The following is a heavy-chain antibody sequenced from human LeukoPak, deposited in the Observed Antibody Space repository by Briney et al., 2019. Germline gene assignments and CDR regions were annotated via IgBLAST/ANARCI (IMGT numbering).Heavy chain of an antibody. V-gene: IGHV3-23*01. J-gene: IGHJ6*03. D-gene: IGHD3-10*01. CDR1: GFTFSSYA. CDR2: ISGSGGST. Sequence: TGGSLRLSCAASGFTFSSYAMSWVRQAPGKGLEWVSAISGSGGSTYYADSVKGRFTISRDNSKNTLYLQMNSLRAEDTAVYYCAKNPHYLLYYYYYMDVWGKGTTVTVSS. CDR3: AKNPHYLLYYYYYMDV.